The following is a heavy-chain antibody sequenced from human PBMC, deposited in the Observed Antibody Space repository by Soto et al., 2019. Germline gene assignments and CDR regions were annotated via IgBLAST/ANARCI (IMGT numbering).Heavy chain of an antibody. CDR2: IIPIFGTA. CDR1: GGTFSSYA. V-gene: IGHV1-69*12. CDR3: ARGITGTVTYYYGLDV. D-gene: IGHD1-20*01. J-gene: IGHJ6*02. Sequence: QVQLVQSGAEVKKPGSSMKVSCKASGGTFSSYAISWVRQAPGQGLEWMGGIIPIFGTADYAQKFHGRVTITEDESTSTGYMELSSLRSEDSAVYYCARGITGTVTYYYGLDVWGQGTTVTVSS.